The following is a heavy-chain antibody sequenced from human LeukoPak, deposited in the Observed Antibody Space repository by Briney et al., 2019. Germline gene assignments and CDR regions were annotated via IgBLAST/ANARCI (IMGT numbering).Heavy chain of an antibody. CDR2: ISSSSSTI. CDR1: GFTFSSYS. CDR3: AKGSEYSSSWYRYNWFDP. J-gene: IGHJ5*02. D-gene: IGHD6-13*01. Sequence: GGSLRLSCAASGFTFSSYSMNWVRQAPGKGLEWVSYISSSSSTIYYADSVKGRFTISRDNSKNTLYLQMNSLRAEDTAVYYCAKGSEYSSSWYRYNWFDPWGQGTLVTVSS. V-gene: IGHV3-48*01.